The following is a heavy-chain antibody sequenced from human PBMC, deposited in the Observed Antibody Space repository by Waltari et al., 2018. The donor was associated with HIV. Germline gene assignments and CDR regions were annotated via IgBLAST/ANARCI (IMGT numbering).Heavy chain of an antibody. V-gene: IGHV4-39*01. CDR1: GGSISSSSYY. CDR2: IYYSGST. Sequence: QLQLQESGPGLVKPSEPLSLTCTVSGGSISSSSYYWGWIRQPPGKGLGWIGSIYYSGSTYYNPALKSRVTISVDTSKNQFSLKLSSVTAADTAVYYCARQQYCSGGSCPYNWFDPWGQGTLVTVSS. J-gene: IGHJ5*02. CDR3: ARQQYCSGGSCPYNWFDP. D-gene: IGHD2-15*01.